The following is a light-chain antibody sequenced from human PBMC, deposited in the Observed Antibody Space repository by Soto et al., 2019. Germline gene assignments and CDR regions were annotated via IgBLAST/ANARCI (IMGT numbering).Light chain of an antibody. CDR2: HAS. J-gene: IGKJ1*01. V-gene: IGKV1-5*01. CDR1: QGISNW. Sequence: DIQMTQYPSTLSASIGDTVTVACRASQGISNWLAWYQQKPGKAPKLLIFHASSLESGVPSRLSGSGSGTEFTLTISSMQSDDFATYYCQQYSYYPTFGQGTKVDIK. CDR3: QQYSYYPT.